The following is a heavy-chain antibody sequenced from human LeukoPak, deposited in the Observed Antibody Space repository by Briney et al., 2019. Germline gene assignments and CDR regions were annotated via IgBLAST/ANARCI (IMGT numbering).Heavy chain of an antibody. CDR2: ISGSGGST. CDR3: AKDLQQLATCPDY. J-gene: IGHJ4*02. Sequence: QSGGSLRLSCAASGFTFDDYAMHWVRQAPGKGLEWVSGISGSGGSTYYADSVKGRFTISRDNSKNTLYLQMNSLRAEDTAVYYCAKDLQQLATCPDYWGQGTLVTVSS. D-gene: IGHD6-13*01. CDR1: GFTFDDYA. V-gene: IGHV3-23*01.